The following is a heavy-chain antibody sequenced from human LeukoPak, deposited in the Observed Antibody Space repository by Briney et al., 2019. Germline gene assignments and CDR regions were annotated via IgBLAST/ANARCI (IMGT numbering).Heavy chain of an antibody. CDR1: GSTFTSFY. D-gene: IGHD2-21*02. Sequence: ASVKVSCKASGSTFTSFYMHWVRQAPGQGLEWMGIINPSGGSTSYAQKFQGRVTMTRDTPTSTVYMELSSLRSEDTAVYYCARDEGGTAVRYYFDYWGQGTLVTASS. CDR2: INPSGGST. V-gene: IGHV1-46*01. J-gene: IGHJ4*02. CDR3: ARDEGGTAVRYYFDY.